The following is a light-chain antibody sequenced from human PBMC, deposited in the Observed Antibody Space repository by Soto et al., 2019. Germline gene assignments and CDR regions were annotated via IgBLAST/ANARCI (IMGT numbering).Light chain of an antibody. CDR1: TGAVTSGHY. Sequence: QAVVTQEPSLTVSPGGTVTLTCASSTGAVTSGHYPNWFQQKPGQAPMMLIYSTSNKHSWAPARFSGFLLGDRAALTLSGVQPEDEAEYHCLLYYGGTWVFGGGTKVTVL. V-gene: IGLV7-43*01. J-gene: IGLJ3*02. CDR2: STS. CDR3: LLYYGGTWV.